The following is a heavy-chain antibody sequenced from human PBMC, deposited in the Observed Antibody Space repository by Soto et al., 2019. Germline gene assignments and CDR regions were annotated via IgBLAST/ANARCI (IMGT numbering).Heavy chain of an antibody. CDR3: ARGNKGFDYYYGMDV. J-gene: IGHJ6*02. CDR1: GGSISSGGYY. CDR2: IYYSGST. D-gene: IGHD3-16*01. V-gene: IGHV4-31*03. Sequence: SLTCTVSGGSISSGGYYWSWIRQHPGKGLEWIGYIYYSGSTYYNPSLKSRVTISVDTSKNQFSLKLSSVTAADTAVYYCARGNKGFDYYYGMDVWGQGTTVTVSS.